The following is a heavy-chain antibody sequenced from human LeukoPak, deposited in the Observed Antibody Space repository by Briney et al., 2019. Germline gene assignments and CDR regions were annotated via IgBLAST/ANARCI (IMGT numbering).Heavy chain of an antibody. V-gene: IGHV3-7*03. Sequence: GGSLRLSCAASGFPFSAYWMSWVRQAPGKGLEWVANIKQDGSEEFYVDSVKGRFTISRDNAKNSLYLQMNSLRAEDTALYYCAKGGDYYYYYYMDVWGKGTTVTASS. CDR2: IKQDGSEE. J-gene: IGHJ6*03. CDR1: GFPFSAYW. CDR3: AKGGDYYYYYYMDV. D-gene: IGHD3-10*01.